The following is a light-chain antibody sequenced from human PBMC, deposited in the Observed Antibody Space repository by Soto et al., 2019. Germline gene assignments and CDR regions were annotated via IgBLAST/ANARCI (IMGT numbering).Light chain of an antibody. CDR2: GAS. Sequence: EIVMTQSPATLSVSPGERATLSCRVSQSVSSNLAWYQQKPGQAPRLLIYGASTRATGIPARFSGSGSGTEFTLTISSLQSEDFAVYYCQQSGTFGQGTKVEIK. CDR3: QQSGT. J-gene: IGKJ1*01. CDR1: QSVSSN. V-gene: IGKV3-15*01.